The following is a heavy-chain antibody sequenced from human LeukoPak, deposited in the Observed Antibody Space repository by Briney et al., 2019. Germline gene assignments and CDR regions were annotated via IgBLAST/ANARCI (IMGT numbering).Heavy chain of an antibody. V-gene: IGHV4-39*07. CDR3: ARDGYNSYWYFDL. J-gene: IGHJ2*01. CDR1: GGSISSSSYY. D-gene: IGHD5-24*01. Sequence: TSETLSLTFTVSGGSISSSSYYWGWIRQPPGKGLEWIGSIYYSGSTYYNPSLKSRVTISVDTSKNQFSLKLSSVTTADTAVYYCARDGYNSYWYFDLWGRGTLVTVSS. CDR2: IYYSGST.